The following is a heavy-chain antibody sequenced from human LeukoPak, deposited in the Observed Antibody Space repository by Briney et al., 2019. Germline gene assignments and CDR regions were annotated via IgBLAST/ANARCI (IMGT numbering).Heavy chain of an antibody. CDR3: ATDGDYDWNYRSGFDS. V-gene: IGHV3-20*04. Sequence: GGSLRLSCAASGFTFDDYGMNWVRQAPGKGLEWVSGINGNGGSTNYADSVKGRFTISRDNAKNSLYLQMNSLRVEDTAVYYCATDGDYDWNYRSGFDSWGQGTLVTVSS. CDR1: GFTFDDYG. D-gene: IGHD1-7*01. CDR2: INGNGGST. J-gene: IGHJ4*02.